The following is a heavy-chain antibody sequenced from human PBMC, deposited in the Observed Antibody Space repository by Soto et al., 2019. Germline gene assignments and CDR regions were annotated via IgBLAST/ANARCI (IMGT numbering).Heavy chain of an antibody. Sequence: PGGSLRLSCAASGFTFSSYAMSWVRQAPGKGLEWVSAISGSGGSTYYADSVKGRFAISRDNSKNTLYLQMNSLSAEDTAVYYCAKDRPYYDILTGYYTPSYFDYWGQGTLVTVSS. J-gene: IGHJ4*02. CDR3: AKDRPYYDILTGYYTPSYFDY. V-gene: IGHV3-23*01. CDR2: ISGSGGST. CDR1: GFTFSSYA. D-gene: IGHD3-9*01.